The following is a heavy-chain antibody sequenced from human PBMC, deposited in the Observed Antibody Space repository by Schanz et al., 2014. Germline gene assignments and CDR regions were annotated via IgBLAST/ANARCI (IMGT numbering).Heavy chain of an antibody. CDR1: GYSFNLFG. V-gene: IGHV1-18*04. CDR2: ISAYNGNM. Sequence: QVQLVQSGAEVQKPGASVMLSCKTSGYSFNLFGVSWVRQAPGQGLEWMGWISAYNGNMNYALKFQGRVTMTTDTSTSTAYMELRNLRSDDTAVYYCVRDGDERLVVIFDQWGQGTLVTVSS. CDR3: VRDGDERLVVIFDQ. J-gene: IGHJ4*02. D-gene: IGHD3-22*01.